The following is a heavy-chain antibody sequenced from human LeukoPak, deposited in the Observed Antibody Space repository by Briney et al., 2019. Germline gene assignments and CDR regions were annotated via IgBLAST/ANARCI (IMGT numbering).Heavy chain of an antibody. CDR1: GGTFSSYA. CDR2: IIPILGIA. Sequence: SVKVSCKASGGTFSSYAISWVRQAPGQGLEWMGRIIPILGIANYAQKFQGRVTITADKSTSTAYMELSSLRSEDTAVYYCAREEHVGYYYGMGVWGQGTTVTVSS. J-gene: IGHJ6*02. D-gene: IGHD1-26*01. CDR3: AREEHVGYYYGMGV. V-gene: IGHV1-69*04.